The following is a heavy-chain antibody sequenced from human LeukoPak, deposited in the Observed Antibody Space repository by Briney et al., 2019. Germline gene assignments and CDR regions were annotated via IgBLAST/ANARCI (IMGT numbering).Heavy chain of an antibody. CDR3: GRDYDGNFAVEY. D-gene: IGHD4-23*01. J-gene: IGHJ4*02. V-gene: IGHV3-74*01. Sequence: GGSLRLSCAVSGFTFSSYWMHWVRQAPGKGLVWVSRINTDGSTTSYADSVNGRFSISRDNAKNTLYLQMKSLRAEDTAVYYCGRDYDGNFAVEYWGQGTLVTVSS. CDR1: GFTFSSYW. CDR2: INTDGSTT.